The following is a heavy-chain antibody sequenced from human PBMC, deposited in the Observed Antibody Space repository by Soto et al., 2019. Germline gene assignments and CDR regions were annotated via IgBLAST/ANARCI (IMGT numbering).Heavy chain of an antibody. J-gene: IGHJ4*02. CDR2: ISSSSSTI. CDR1: GFTFSSYS. D-gene: IGHD6-6*01. CDR3: ARDEAVPYSSSFDFDY. Sequence: EVQLVESGGGLVQLGGSLRLSCAASGFTFSSYSMNWVRQAPGKGLEWVSYISSSSSTIYYADSVKGRFTISRDNAKNSLYLQMNSLRDEDTAVYYCARDEAVPYSSSFDFDYWGQGTLVTVSS. V-gene: IGHV3-48*02.